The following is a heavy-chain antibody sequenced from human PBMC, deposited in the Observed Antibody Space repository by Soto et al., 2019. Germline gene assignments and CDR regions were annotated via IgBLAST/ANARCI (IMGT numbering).Heavy chain of an antibody. V-gene: IGHV1-18*01. CDR1: GYTFFTYV. CDR3: ARHHGPTTSENWFDP. Sequence: QVHLVQSGVEVKTPGASVKVSCQASGYTFFTYVITWVRQAPGQGLGGMGWIGTYSGATKNAQKFQGRVTMTTDTSTTTAYRELRSLRSDDTAVYYCARHHGPTTSENWFDPWGQGTLVTVSS. CDR2: IGTYSGAT. D-gene: IGHD5-12*01. J-gene: IGHJ5*02.